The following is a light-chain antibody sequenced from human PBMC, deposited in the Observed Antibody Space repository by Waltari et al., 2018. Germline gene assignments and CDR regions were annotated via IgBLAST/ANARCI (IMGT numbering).Light chain of an antibody. V-gene: IGKV3-20*01. CDR1: QSISSSY. Sequence: EIVLTQSPGTLSLSPGERATLSCRASQSISSSYLAWYQQKPGKDPRRLIYGASSRATGIPDGVSGSGSGTDFTLTIRRLEPEDFAVYYCQQYGSSPRTFGQGTKVEIK. J-gene: IGKJ1*01. CDR3: QQYGSSPRT. CDR2: GAS.